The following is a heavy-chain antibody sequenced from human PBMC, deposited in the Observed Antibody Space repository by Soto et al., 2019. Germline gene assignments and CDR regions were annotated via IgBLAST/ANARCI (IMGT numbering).Heavy chain of an antibody. CDR1: GGSISSSYYF. J-gene: IGHJ5*02. CDR3: ARNTRIEVAGSRNWFDP. D-gene: IGHD6-19*01. Sequence: SETLSLTCTVSGGSISSSYYFWGWIRQSPGKGLEWIWTIYYSGSTYYNPSLKSRVTISVDTSKNQFSLKLSSVTAADTAVYYCARNTRIEVAGSRNWFDPWGQGTPVTVSS. V-gene: IGHV4-39*01. CDR2: IYYSGST.